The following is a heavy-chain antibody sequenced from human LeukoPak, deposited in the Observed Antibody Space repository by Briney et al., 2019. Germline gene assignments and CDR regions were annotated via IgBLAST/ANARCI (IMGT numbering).Heavy chain of an antibody. CDR2: IYYSGST. CDR3: ARVTTVTTCVGCRGMDV. V-gene: IGHV4-59*01. Sequence: SQTLSLTCTVSGGSISSYYWSWIRQPPGKGLEWIGYIYYSGSTNYNPSLKSRVTISVDTSKNQFSLKLSSVTAADAAVYYCARVTTVTTCVGCRGMDVWGKGTTVTVSS. D-gene: IGHD4-17*01. J-gene: IGHJ6*04. CDR1: GGSISSYY.